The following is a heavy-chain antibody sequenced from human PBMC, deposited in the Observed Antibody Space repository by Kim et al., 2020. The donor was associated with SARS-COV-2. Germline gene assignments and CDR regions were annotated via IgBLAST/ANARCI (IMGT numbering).Heavy chain of an antibody. V-gene: IGHV4-59*09. Sequence: TTYNPSLKSRVTISVDTSKNQFSLKLSSVTAADTAVYYCARGLEPNWFDPWGQGTLVTVSS. CDR2: T. CDR3: ARGLEPNWFDP. D-gene: IGHD1-1*01. J-gene: IGHJ5*02.